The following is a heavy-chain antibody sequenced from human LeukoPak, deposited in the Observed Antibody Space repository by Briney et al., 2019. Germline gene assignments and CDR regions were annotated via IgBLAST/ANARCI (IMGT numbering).Heavy chain of an antibody. Sequence: GGSLRLSCAASGFTFSSYGMHCVRQAPGKGREGVAFLRYGGSNKYYADTVKGRFTIPGDNSKHTLYLQMNSLRAEDTAVYYCATSFGPVIAAAGTGADWGQGTLVTVSS. D-gene: IGHD6-13*01. J-gene: IGHJ4*02. CDR1: GFTFSSYG. CDR2: LRYGGSNK. CDR3: ATSFGPVIAAAGTGAD. V-gene: IGHV3-30*02.